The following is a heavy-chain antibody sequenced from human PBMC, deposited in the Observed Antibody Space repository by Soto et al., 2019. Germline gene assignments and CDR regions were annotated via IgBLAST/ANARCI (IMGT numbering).Heavy chain of an antibody. CDR2: IYYSGDT. D-gene: IGHD3-10*01. CDR3: ARSTGRY. J-gene: IGHJ4*02. V-gene: IGHV4-30-4*01. CDR1: GASINSDDYY. Sequence: QVQLRESGPGLVKPSQTLSLTCTVSGASINSDDYYWSWIRQPPGKGLEWIGYIYYSGDTYYNPSLKSRVSLSIDPSKNQISLKLRSITAADTAVYYCARSTGRYWGQGTLVTVSS.